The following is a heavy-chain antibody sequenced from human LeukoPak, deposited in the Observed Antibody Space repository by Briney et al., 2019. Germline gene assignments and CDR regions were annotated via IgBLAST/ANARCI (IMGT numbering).Heavy chain of an antibody. CDR1: GFTFSSYS. D-gene: IGHD3-3*01. V-gene: IGHV3-48*04. CDR3: ARGGSYDFWSGLKWFDP. CDR2: ISSSGGTI. Sequence: GGFLRLSCAASGFTFSSYSINWVRQAPGKGLEWVSYISSSGGTIYYADSVKGRFTISRDNAKNSLYLQMNSLRVEDTAVYYCARGGSYDFWSGLKWFDPWGQGTLVTVSS. J-gene: IGHJ5*02.